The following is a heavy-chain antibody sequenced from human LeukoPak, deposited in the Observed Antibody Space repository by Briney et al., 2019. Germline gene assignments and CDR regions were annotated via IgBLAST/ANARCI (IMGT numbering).Heavy chain of an antibody. J-gene: IGHJ5*02. CDR3: ARGHDYIYDLVFDP. CDR1: GGTFSSYA. V-gene: IGHV1-69*13. CDR2: IIPIFGTA. D-gene: IGHD4-11*01. Sequence: ASVKVSCKASGGTFSSYAISWVRQAPGQGLEWMGGIIPIFGTANYAQKFQGRVTITADESTSTAYMELSSLRSEDTAVYYCARGHDYIYDLVFDPWGQGTLVTVSS.